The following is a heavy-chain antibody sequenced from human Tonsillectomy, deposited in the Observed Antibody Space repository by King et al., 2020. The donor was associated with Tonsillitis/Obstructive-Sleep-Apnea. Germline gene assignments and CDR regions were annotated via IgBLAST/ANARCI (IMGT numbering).Heavy chain of an antibody. CDR2: ISSSSSTI. V-gene: IGHV3-48*02. CDR1: GFTFSSYS. Sequence: VQLVESGGGLVQPGGSLRLSCAASGFTFSSYSMNWFRQAPGKGLEWVSYISSSSSTIYYAYSVKGRFTISRDNAKNSLYLQMNRLRDEDTAVYYCARDGIEYYYGSASFDPWGQGTLVTVSS. CDR3: ARDGIEYYYGSASFDP. D-gene: IGHD3-10*01. J-gene: IGHJ5*02.